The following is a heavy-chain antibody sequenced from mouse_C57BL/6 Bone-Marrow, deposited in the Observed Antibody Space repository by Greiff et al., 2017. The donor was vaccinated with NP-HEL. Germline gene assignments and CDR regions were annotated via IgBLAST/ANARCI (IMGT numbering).Heavy chain of an antibody. J-gene: IGHJ4*01. Sequence: QVQLQQPGAELVKPGASVKMSCKASGYTFTSYWITWVKQRPGQGLAWIGDIYPGSGSTNYNEKFKSKATLTVDTSSSTAYMQLSSLTSEDSAVYYCARNFYYYGSSKVYAMDYWGQGTSVTVSS. CDR3: ARNFYYYGSSKVYAMDY. CDR2: IYPGSGST. CDR1: GYTFTSYW. V-gene: IGHV1-55*01. D-gene: IGHD1-1*01.